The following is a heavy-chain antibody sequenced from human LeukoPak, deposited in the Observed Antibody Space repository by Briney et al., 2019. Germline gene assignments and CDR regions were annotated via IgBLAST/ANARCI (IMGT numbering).Heavy chain of an antibody. CDR2: IRYDGSNK. J-gene: IGHJ4*02. CDR3: AKPGLTMTNPFDY. V-gene: IGHV3-30*02. D-gene: IGHD3-22*01. CDR1: GFTFSSYG. Sequence: GGSLRLSCAASGFTFSSYGMHWVRQAPGKGLEWVAFIRYDGSNKYYADSVKGRFTISRDNSKNTLYLQMNSLRAEDTAVYYCAKPGLTMTNPFDYWGQGTLVTVSS.